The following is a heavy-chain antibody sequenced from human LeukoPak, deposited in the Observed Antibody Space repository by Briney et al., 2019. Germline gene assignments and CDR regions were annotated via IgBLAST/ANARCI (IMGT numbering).Heavy chain of an antibody. CDR3: ARGLGDWYYDFWSGYSYNWFDP. D-gene: IGHD3-3*01. Sequence: ASVKVSCKASGYTFTGYYMHWVRQAPGQGLEWMGWMNPNSGNTGYAQKFQGRVTITRNTSISTAYMELSSLRSEDTAVYYCARGLGDWYYDFWSGYSYNWFDPWGQGTLVTVSS. J-gene: IGHJ5*02. V-gene: IGHV1-8*03. CDR2: MNPNSGNT. CDR1: GYTFTGYY.